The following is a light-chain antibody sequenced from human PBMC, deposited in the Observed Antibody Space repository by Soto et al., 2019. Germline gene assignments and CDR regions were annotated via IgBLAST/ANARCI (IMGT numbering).Light chain of an antibody. CDR2: GAS. J-gene: IGKJ3*01. V-gene: IGKV3-20*01. Sequence: EIVLTQSPGTLSLPLGERATLSCRASQSVTSNYLAWYQQKPGQAPRLLIYGASSRATGIPDRFSGSGSGRDFTLTISRLEPEDSAVYYCQQFGSSPLFSFGPGTKVEIK. CDR3: QQFGSSPLFS. CDR1: QSVTSNY.